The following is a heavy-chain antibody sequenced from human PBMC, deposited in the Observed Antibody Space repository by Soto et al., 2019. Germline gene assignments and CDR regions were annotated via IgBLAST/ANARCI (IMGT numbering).Heavy chain of an antibody. J-gene: IGHJ6*02. CDR3: ARFGTGDIVVAPAAIQDGMDV. D-gene: IGHD2-2*02. V-gene: IGHV4-34*01. CDR1: GGSFSGYY. CDR2: INHSGST. Sequence: SETLSLTCAVYGGSFSGYYWSWIRQPPGKGLEWIGEINHSGSTNYNPSLKSRVTISVDTSKNQFSLKLSSVTAADTAVYYCARFGTGDIVVAPAAIQDGMDVWGQGTTVTVYS.